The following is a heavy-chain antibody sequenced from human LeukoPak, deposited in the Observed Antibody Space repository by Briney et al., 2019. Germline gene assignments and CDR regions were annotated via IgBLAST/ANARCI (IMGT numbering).Heavy chain of an antibody. CDR1: GFTFTTYA. D-gene: IGHD3-3*01. CDR3: AKEGPYDFWSGHASAFDI. J-gene: IGHJ3*02. Sequence: GGSLRLSCSASGFTFTTYAMTWVRQAPGKGLEWVSAISGSGDNTYYADSVKGRFTISRDNSKNTLYLQIDSLRAEDTAVYYCAKEGPYDFWSGHASAFDIWGQGTKVTVSS. V-gene: IGHV3-23*01. CDR2: ISGSGDNT.